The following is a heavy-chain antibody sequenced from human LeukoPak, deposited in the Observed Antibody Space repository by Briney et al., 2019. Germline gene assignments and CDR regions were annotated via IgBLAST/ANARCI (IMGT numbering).Heavy chain of an antibody. V-gene: IGHV3-53*01. CDR2: IYSGGST. Sequence: GGSLRLSCAASGFTFSNAWMSWVRQAPGKGLEWVSVIYSGGSTYYADSVKGRFTTSRDNSKNTLYLQMNSLRAEDTAVYYCASGGTGGDAFDIWGQGTMVTVSS. CDR3: ASGGTGGDAFDI. J-gene: IGHJ3*02. CDR1: GFTFSNAW. D-gene: IGHD2-15*01.